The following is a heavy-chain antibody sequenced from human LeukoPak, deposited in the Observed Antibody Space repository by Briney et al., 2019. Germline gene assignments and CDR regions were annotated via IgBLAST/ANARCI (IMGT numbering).Heavy chain of an antibody. Sequence: WMGWMNPNSGNTGYAQKFQGRVTMTRNTSISTAYMELSSLRSEDTAVYYCARGAQVGWFDPWGQGTLVTVSS. V-gene: IGHV1-8*01. J-gene: IGHJ5*02. D-gene: IGHD1-26*01. CDR2: MNPNSGNT. CDR3: ARGAQVGWFDP.